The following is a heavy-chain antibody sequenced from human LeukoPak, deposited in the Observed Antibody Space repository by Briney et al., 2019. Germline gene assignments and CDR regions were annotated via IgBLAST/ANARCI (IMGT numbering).Heavy chain of an antibody. CDR2: ISGSGGST. CDR1: GFTFSSYA. V-gene: IGHV3-23*01. D-gene: IGHD3-22*01. J-gene: IGHJ3*02. Sequence: GGSLRLSCAASGFTFSSYAMSWVRQAPGKGLEWVSAISGSGGSTYYADSVRGRFTISRDNSKNTLYLQMNSLRAEDTAVYYCAKGLPPIGYYDSSGHNAFDIWGQGTMVTVSS. CDR3: AKGLPPIGYYDSSGHNAFDI.